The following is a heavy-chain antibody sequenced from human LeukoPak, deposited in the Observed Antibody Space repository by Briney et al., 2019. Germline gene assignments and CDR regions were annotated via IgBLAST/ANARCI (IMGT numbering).Heavy chain of an antibody. D-gene: IGHD2-2*01. CDR3: ARGYCSSTSCYVPYWFDP. CDR2: INHSGST. Sequence: SETLSLTCAVYGGSFSGYYWSWIRQPPGKGLEWIGEINHSGSTYYNPSLKSRVTISVDTSKNQFSLKLSSVTAADTAVYYCARGYCSSTSCYVPYWFDPWGQGTLVTVSS. J-gene: IGHJ5*02. V-gene: IGHV4-34*01. CDR1: GGSFSGYY.